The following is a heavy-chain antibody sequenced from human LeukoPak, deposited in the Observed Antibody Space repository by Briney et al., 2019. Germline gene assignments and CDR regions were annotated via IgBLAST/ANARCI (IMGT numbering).Heavy chain of an antibody. D-gene: IGHD3-3*01. J-gene: IGHJ5*02. CDR3: ARNRVFGVVGGTTNWFDP. Sequence: MSSETLSLTCTVSGDSISSFYWSWIRQPAGRGLEWIRRIYSSGSTNYNPSLKSRVTMSLDTSNNQFSLRLRFVTAADTAVYYCARNRVFGVVGGTTNWFDPWGQGTLVTVSS. CDR2: IYSSGST. V-gene: IGHV4-4*07. CDR1: GDSISSFY.